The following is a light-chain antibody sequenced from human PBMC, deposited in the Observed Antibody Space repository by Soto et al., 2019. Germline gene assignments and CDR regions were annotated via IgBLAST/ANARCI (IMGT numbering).Light chain of an antibody. Sequence: DIQMTQSPSTLSASVGDRVTITFRASQSISTWVAWYQQKPGKAPKLLIYDAFYLDRGVPSRFSDSGSGTEFTLTISSLQPEDLATDYCKQYNSFWTFGQGTKVEI. J-gene: IGKJ1*01. CDR2: DAF. V-gene: IGKV1-5*01. CDR1: QSISTW. CDR3: KQYNSFWT.